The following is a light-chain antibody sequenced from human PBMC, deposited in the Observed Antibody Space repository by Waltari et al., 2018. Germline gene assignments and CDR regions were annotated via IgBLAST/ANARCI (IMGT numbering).Light chain of an antibody. CDR2: SNN. V-gene: IGLV1-44*01. J-gene: IGLJ1*01. CDR3: AAWDDSLNAYV. Sequence: QSVLTQPPSASGTPGQTVTISCSGSRSNVGSNTVNWFQQVPGPAPKLLIYSNNQRPSGGPDRFSGSKSGPSASLAISGLQSEDEADYYCAAWDDSLNAYVFGTGTQVPVL. CDR1: RSNVGSNT.